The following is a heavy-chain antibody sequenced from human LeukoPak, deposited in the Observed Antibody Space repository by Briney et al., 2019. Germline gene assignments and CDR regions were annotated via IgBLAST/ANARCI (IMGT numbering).Heavy chain of an antibody. V-gene: IGHV4-59*01. J-gene: IGHJ4*02. Sequence: SETLSLTCTVSGGSISSYYWNWIRQPPGKGLEWIGDIYYSGSTNYNASLKSRVTISVDTSKNQFSLKVSSVTAADTAVYYCARVPSTALETKYYFDYWGQGALVTVSS. D-gene: IGHD4-11*01. CDR3: ARVPSTALETKYYFDY. CDR2: IYYSGST. CDR1: GGSISSYY.